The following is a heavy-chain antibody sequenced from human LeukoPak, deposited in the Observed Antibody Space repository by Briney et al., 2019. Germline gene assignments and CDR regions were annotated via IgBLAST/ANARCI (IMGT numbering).Heavy chain of an antibody. CDR1: GYTFTGYY. V-gene: IGHV1-2*02. CDR2: INPNSGGT. D-gene: IGHD3-10*01. Sequence: GASVKVSCKASGYTFTGYYMHWVRQAPGQGLEWMGWINPNSGGTNYAQKFQGRVTMTRDTSISTAYMELSRLRSDDTAVYYCARDRGLRAYYFDYWGQGTLVTVSS. CDR3: ARDRGLRAYYFDY. J-gene: IGHJ4*02.